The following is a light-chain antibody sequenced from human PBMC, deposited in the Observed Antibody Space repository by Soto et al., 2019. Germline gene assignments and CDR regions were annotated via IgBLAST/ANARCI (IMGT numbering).Light chain of an antibody. J-gene: IGKJ2*01. CDR2: WAS. Sequence: EIVMTQSPDSLAVSLGERATINCKSSQSIVYSSNNKNYLAWYQQKPGQPPKLLIYWASTRDSGVPDRFSGSGSVTDFTLTISRLQAEDVAVYYCQQYFNTPDTLGQGTRLEI. CDR3: QQYFNTPDT. V-gene: IGKV4-1*01. CDR1: QSIVYSSNNKNY.